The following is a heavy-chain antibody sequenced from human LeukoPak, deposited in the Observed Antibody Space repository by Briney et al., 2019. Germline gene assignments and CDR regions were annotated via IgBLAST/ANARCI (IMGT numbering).Heavy chain of an antibody. J-gene: IGHJ4*02. D-gene: IGHD3-10*01. CDR3: AKSVFHSGNY. CDR2: ISGGTT. CDR1: GFTISTYG. V-gene: IGHV3-23*01. Sequence: GGSLRLSCAASGFTISTYGMSWVRQAPGKGLEWASSISGGTTYYTDSVKGRFTISRDNSKNTVSLQMSSLRAGDTAVYYCAKSVFHSGNYWGQGTLVTVSS.